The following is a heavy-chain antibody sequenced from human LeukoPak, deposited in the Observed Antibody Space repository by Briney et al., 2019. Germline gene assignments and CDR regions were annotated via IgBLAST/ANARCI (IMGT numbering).Heavy chain of an antibody. V-gene: IGHV3-66*02. CDR2: VYSGGST. D-gene: IGHD3-22*01. Sequence: GSPRLSCAASGFTVSSSYMSWVRQAPGKGLEWVSVVYSGGSTYYADSVKGRFTISRDNSKNTLYLQMNSLRAEDTAVYYCATEGQYYDSSGYPTWTFDSWGQGTLVTVSS. J-gene: IGHJ4*02. CDR3: ATEGQYYDSSGYPTWTFDS. CDR1: GFTVSSSY.